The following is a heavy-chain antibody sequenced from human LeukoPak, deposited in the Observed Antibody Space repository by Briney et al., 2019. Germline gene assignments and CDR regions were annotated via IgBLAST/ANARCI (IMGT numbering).Heavy chain of an antibody. CDR1: GYTFTGYY. CDR2: IIPIFGTA. CDR3: AQTMYSSSSSYYYYMDV. D-gene: IGHD6-6*01. Sequence: SVKVSCKASGYTFTGYYMHWVRQAPGQGLEWMGGIIPIFGTANYAQKFQGRVTITADKSTSTAYMELSSLRSEDTAVYYCAQTMYSSSSSYYYYMDVWGKGTTVTVSS. V-gene: IGHV1-69*06. J-gene: IGHJ6*03.